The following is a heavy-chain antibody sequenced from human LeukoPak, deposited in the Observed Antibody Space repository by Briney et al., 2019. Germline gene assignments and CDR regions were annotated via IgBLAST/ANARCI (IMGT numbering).Heavy chain of an antibody. J-gene: IGHJ4*02. CDR2: ISYDGGNK. V-gene: IGHV3-30*03. D-gene: IGHD5-18*01. CDR1: GFIFSSHG. CDR3: ARGSGYSYAFTGRERTKSRLDY. Sequence: PGGSLRLSCAASGFIFSSHGMHWVRQSPGKGLEWVAVISYDGGNKYYADSVKGRFTISRDNSKNMLFLQMDSLKPEDAAVYYCARGSGYSYAFTGRERTKSRLDYWGQGTLVTVSS.